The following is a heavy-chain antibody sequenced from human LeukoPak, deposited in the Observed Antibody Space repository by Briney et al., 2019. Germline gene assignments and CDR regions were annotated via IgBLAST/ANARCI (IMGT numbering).Heavy chain of an antibody. V-gene: IGHV3-33*01. CDR2: IWYDGSNK. Sequence: PGRSLRLSCAASGFTFSSYGMHWVRQAPGKGLEWVAVIWYDGSNKYYADSVKGRFTISRDNSKNTLYLQMNSLRAEDTAVYYCARGSSYGPYYYYGMDVWGKGTTVTVSS. CDR3: ARGSSYGPYYYYGMDV. D-gene: IGHD5-18*01. CDR1: GFTFSSYG. J-gene: IGHJ6*04.